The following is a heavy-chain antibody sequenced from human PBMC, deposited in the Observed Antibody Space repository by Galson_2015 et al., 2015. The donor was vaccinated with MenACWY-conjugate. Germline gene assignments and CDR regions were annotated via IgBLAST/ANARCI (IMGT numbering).Heavy chain of an antibody. Sequence: SLRLSCAASGFSFSSYWMSWVRQAPGKGLEWVANIKQDGSEKYYVDSVKGRFTISRDNAKNSLYLQMNSLRAEDTAVYYCARDKRDPYAMDVWGQGTTVTVSS. CDR1: GFSFSSYW. J-gene: IGHJ6*02. CDR2: IKQDGSEK. V-gene: IGHV3-7*03. CDR3: ARDKRDPYAMDV.